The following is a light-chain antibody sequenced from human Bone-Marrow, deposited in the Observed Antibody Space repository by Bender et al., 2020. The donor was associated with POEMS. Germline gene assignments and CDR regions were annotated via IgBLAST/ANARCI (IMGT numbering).Light chain of an antibody. Sequence: QSALTQPASVSGSPGQSITISCTGTSSAVGGYKYVSWYQQHPGKAPKLIIYDDSDRPSGVSHRFSGSKSGDTASLTISGLQPEDEAEYYCSSYAGTPIYYVFGTGTKVTVL. CDR1: SSAVGGYKY. CDR3: SSYAGTPIYYV. V-gene: IGLV2-14*03. CDR2: DDS. J-gene: IGLJ1*01.